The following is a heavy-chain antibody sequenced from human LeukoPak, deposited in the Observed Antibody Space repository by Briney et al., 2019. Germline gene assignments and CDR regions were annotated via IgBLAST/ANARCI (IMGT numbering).Heavy chain of an antibody. J-gene: IGHJ4*02. CDR2: TYYRSKWHN. V-gene: IGHV6-1*01. D-gene: IGHD5-18*01. CDR3: AGDRGYSYGQTENFDY. CDR1: GDSVSSNSAA. Sequence: SQTLSLTCAISGDSVSSNSAAWNWIRQSPSRGLEWLGRTYYRSKWHNDYSVSVKSRITINPDTSKNQFSLQLNSVTPEDTAIYYCAGDRGYSYGQTENFDYWGQGTLVTVSS.